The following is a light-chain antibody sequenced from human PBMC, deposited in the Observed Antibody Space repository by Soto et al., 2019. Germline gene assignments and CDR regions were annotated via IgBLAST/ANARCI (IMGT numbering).Light chain of an antibody. Sequence: VLTQSPAPLSLSPWERATLSCRASQSVSSRYLTWYPKKPGQAPRLIIYGASSRANGIPDRFSGSGSGTDFTLTISRLEPQDFAVYYCQQYGSSPPLTFGEGTKVDIK. CDR1: QSVSSRY. CDR3: QQYGSSPPLT. J-gene: IGKJ4*01. V-gene: IGKV3-20*01. CDR2: GAS.